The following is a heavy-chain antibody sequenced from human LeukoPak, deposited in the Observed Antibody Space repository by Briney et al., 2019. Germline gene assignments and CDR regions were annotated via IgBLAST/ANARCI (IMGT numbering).Heavy chain of an antibody. Sequence: GASVKVSCKASGGTFSSYAISWVRQAPGQGLEWMGGIIPIFGTANYAQKFQGRVTITADESTSTAYMELSSLRSEDTAVYYCARDETSYYYDSSGLDYWGQGTLVTVSS. CDR2: IIPIFGTA. V-gene: IGHV1-69*13. CDR1: GGTFSSYA. D-gene: IGHD3-22*01. CDR3: ARDETSYYYDSSGLDY. J-gene: IGHJ4*02.